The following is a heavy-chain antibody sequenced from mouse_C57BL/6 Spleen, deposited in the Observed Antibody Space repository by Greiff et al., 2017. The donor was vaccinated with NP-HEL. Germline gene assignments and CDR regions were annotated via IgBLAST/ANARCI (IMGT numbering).Heavy chain of an antibody. V-gene: IGHV1-80*01. Sequence: LQQSGASVKISCKASGYAFSSYWMNWVKQRPGKGLEWIGQIYPGDGDTNYNGKFKGKATLTADKSSSTAYMQLSSLTSEDSAVYFCAIYYGSSWGFAYWGQGTLVTVSA. D-gene: IGHD1-1*01. CDR3: AIYYGSSWGFAY. CDR1: GYAFSSYW. J-gene: IGHJ3*01. CDR2: IYPGDGDT.